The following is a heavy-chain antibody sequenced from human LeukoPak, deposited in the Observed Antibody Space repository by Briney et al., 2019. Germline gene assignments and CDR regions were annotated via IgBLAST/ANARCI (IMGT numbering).Heavy chain of an antibody. CDR2: IWYDGSKK. CDR1: GFTFSGYG. J-gene: IGHJ4*02. CDR3: SNRAGDQDRGFDY. V-gene: IGHV3-33*08. Sequence: GGSLRLSRAGSGFTFSGYGMHWVGQAPGKGLEWVAVIWYDGSKKYYADSVKGRFTISRDNSKNTLYLQMNSLRAEDTAVYYCSNRAGDQDRGFDYWGQGTLVTVSS. D-gene: IGHD2-21*01.